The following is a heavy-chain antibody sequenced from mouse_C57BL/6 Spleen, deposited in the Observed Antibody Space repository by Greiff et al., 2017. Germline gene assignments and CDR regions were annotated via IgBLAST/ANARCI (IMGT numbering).Heavy chain of an antibody. Sequence: VQLQQSGAELVKPGASVTLSCKASGYTFTAYEMHWVKQTPVHGLEWIGAIDPETGGTAYNQKFKGKAILTADKSSSTAYMELRSLTSEDSAVYYCTRRTTVVEYYFDYGGQGTTLTVSS. J-gene: IGHJ2*01. D-gene: IGHD1-1*01. CDR1: GYTFTAYE. CDR2: IDPETGGT. V-gene: IGHV1-15*01. CDR3: TRRTTVVEYYFDY.